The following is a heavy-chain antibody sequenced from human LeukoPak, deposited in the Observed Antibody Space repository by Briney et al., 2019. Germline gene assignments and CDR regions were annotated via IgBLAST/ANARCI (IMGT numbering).Heavy chain of an antibody. CDR2: TYYRSKWYN. CDR1: GDSVSSNSAA. V-gene: IGHV6-1*01. D-gene: IGHD3-22*01. CDR3: ARVTFPSNDHQKLKADSSGYFDFDC. Sequence: SQTLSLTCAISGDSVSSNSAAWNWIRQSPSRGLEWLGRTYYRSKWYNDYAVSVKSRITINPDTSKNQFSLQLNSVTPEDTAVYYCARVTFPSNDHQKLKADSSGYFDFDCWGQGTLVTVSS. J-gene: IGHJ4*02.